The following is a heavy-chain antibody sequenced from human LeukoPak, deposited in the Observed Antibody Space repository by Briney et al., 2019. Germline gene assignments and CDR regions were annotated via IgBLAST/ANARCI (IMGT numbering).Heavy chain of an antibody. CDR2: INTDGSST. V-gene: IGHV3-74*01. CDR1: GFTFSSYG. CDR3: AREDSYYYGSGSYPFDY. D-gene: IGHD3-10*01. J-gene: IGHJ4*02. Sequence: PGGSLRLSCAASGFTFSSYGMHWVRQAPGKGLVWVSRINTDGSSTSYADSVKGRFTISRDNAKNTLYLQMNSLRAEDTAVYYCAREDSYYYGSGSYPFDYWGQGTLVTVSS.